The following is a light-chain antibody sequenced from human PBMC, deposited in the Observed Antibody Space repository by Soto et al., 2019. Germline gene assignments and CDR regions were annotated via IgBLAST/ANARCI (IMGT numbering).Light chain of an antibody. CDR1: SGVVGSYSH. CDR2: EGS. V-gene: IGLV2-23*01. J-gene: IGLJ1*01. CDR3: CSYALSSSYV. Sequence: QSVLTRAASVSGSPGQSISIACAGTSGVVGSYSHVSWYQQHPGKAPRLTIYEGSKRPSGVSHRFSASRSDKTASLTISGLQAEDEAAYYCCSYALSSSYVFGTGTKVTVL.